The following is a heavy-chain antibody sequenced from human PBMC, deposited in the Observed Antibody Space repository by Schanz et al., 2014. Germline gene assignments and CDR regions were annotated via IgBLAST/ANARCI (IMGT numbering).Heavy chain of an antibody. CDR1: RYTFNTYG. J-gene: IGHJ6*03. V-gene: IGHV1-46*02. D-gene: IGHD3-10*01. CDR2: INPSGGST. Sequence: GPEVKEPGASVKVSCEASRYTFNTYGLNWVRQAPGQGLEWMGIINPSGGSTTYAQKFQGRVTMTRNTSISTAYMELNSLTSEDTAVYYCARVSMEFERGKSYYYYMDVWGRGTTVTVSS. CDR3: ARVSMEFERGKSYYYYMDV.